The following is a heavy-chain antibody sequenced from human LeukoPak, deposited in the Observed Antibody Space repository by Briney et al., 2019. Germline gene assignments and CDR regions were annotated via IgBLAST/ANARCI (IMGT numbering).Heavy chain of an antibody. D-gene: IGHD6-19*01. Sequence: ASVKVSCKASGYTFTSYGISWVRQAPGQGLEWMGWISAYNGNANYAQKLQGRVTMTTDTSTSTAYMELRSLRSDDTAVYYCAYSSGFLDAFDIWGQGTMVTVSS. CDR3: AYSSGFLDAFDI. CDR1: GYTFTSYG. J-gene: IGHJ3*02. CDR2: ISAYNGNA. V-gene: IGHV1-18*01.